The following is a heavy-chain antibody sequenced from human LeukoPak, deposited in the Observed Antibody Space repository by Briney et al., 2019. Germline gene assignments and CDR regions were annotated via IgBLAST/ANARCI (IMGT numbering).Heavy chain of an antibody. CDR2: IIPIFGIA. CDR3: ARATAMAPFEDY. V-gene: IGHV1-69*04. D-gene: IGHD5-18*01. Sequence: SVKVSCKASGGTFSSYAISWVRQAPGQGLEWMGRIIPIFGIANYARKFQGRVTITADKSTSTAYMELSSLRSEDTAVYYCARATAMAPFEDYWGQGTLVTVSS. CDR1: GGTFSSYA. J-gene: IGHJ4*02.